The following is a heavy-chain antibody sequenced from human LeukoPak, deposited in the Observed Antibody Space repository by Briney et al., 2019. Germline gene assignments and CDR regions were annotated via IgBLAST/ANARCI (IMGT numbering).Heavy chain of an antibody. Sequence: SETLSLTCTVSGGSIRGYYCSWVRQTPGKGLEWIGYVYDSGSNNYTPSLTSRVTMSMDTSKNQFSLHLRSVPAADTAVYYCVRHEGIGDSGNYYFHSWGQGALVTVSS. J-gene: IGHJ4*02. V-gene: IGHV4-59*08. D-gene: IGHD5-12*01. CDR2: VYDSGSN. CDR3: VRHEGIGDSGNYYFHS. CDR1: GGSIRGYY.